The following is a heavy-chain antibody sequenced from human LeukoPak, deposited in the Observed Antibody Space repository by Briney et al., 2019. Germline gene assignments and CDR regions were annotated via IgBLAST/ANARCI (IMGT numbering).Heavy chain of an antibody. CDR2: IYTSGST. J-gene: IGHJ6*03. CDR1: GGSISSGSYY. V-gene: IGHV4-61*02. CDR3: ARGYYDFWRGYYYYYMDV. D-gene: IGHD3-3*01. Sequence: SQTLSLTCTVSGGSISSGSYYWSWIRQPAGKGLEWIGRIYTSGSTNYNPSLKSRVTISVDTSKNQFSLKLRSVTAADTAVYYCARGYYDFWRGYYYYYMDVWGKGTTVTVSS.